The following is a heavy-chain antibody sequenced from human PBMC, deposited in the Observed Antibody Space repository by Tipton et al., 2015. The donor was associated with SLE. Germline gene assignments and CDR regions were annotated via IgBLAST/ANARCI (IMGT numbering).Heavy chain of an antibody. CDR3: ARRQGTPAGLDAFDI. CDR2: INHSGST. D-gene: IGHD1-1*01. CDR1: GGSISSHY. Sequence: TLSLTCTVSGGSISSHYWSWIRQPPGKGLEWIGEINHSGSTNYNPSLKSRVTISVDTSKNQFSLKLSSVTAADTAVYYCARRQGTPAGLDAFDIWGQGTMVTVSS. J-gene: IGHJ3*02. V-gene: IGHV4-34*01.